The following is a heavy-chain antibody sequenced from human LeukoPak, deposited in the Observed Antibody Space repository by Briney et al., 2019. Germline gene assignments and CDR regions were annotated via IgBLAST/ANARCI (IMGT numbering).Heavy chain of an antibody. V-gene: IGHV3-30*18. J-gene: IGHJ4*02. CDR3: AKGFLMVRGVSSHFDY. Sequence: GSSLRLSCAASGFSFSSYGMHWVRQARGKGLEWVAVISYDGSNKYYTDSVKGRFSISRDNSKNTLYLQMNSLRAEDMAVYYCAKGFLMVRGVSSHFDYWGQGTLVTVSS. CDR1: GFSFSSYG. CDR2: ISYDGSNK. D-gene: IGHD3-10*01.